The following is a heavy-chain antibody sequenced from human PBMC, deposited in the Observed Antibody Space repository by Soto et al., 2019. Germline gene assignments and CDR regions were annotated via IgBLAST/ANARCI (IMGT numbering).Heavy chain of an antibody. V-gene: IGHV3-48*04. Sequence: EVQLVESGGGLVQPGGSLRLSCVASGFDFNRYSMNWVRQAPGKGLEWISYINSGSTSVFYADSVRGRFAISRDNAKNSLFLQMNSLAAEDTALYDCTSSTSPDAYWGQGTLVTVSS. CDR1: GFDFNRYS. J-gene: IGHJ4*02. CDR2: INSGSTSV. CDR3: TSSTSPDAY. D-gene: IGHD2-2*01.